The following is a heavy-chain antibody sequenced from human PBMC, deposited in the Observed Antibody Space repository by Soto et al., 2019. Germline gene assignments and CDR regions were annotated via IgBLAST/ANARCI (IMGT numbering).Heavy chain of an antibody. V-gene: IGHV3-30-3*01. CDR2: ISYDGSNK. J-gene: IGHJ4*02. D-gene: IGHD1-7*01. CDR3: ARVLLELWPVDY. Sequence: GGSLRLSCEASGFKFNTYGMHWFRQTPGKELEWVALISYDGSNKCYAKSVKGRFRISRDNSDNTVYLQMNSLSTEDTAVYYCARVLLELWPVDYWGPGTLVTVSS. CDR1: GFKFNTYG.